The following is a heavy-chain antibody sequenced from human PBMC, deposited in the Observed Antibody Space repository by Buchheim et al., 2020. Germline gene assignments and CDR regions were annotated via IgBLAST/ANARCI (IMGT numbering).Heavy chain of an antibody. J-gene: IGHJ6*02. CDR2: ISSSGSTI. V-gene: IGHV3-48*03. Sequence: EVQLVESGGGLVQPGGSLRLSCAASGFTFSSYEMNWVRQAPGKGLEWVSYISSSGSTIYYADSVKGRFTISRDNAKKEQDMQLNNLRAEDTGIYYCAREHYDFWSGSGYGMDVWGQGTT. CDR1: GFTFSSYE. CDR3: AREHYDFWSGSGYGMDV. D-gene: IGHD3-3*01.